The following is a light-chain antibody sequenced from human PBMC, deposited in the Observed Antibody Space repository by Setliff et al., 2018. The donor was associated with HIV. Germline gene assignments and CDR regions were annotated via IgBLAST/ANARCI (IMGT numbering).Light chain of an antibody. CDR1: NSDIGSHDY. V-gene: IGLV2-14*03. CDR2: SVT. J-gene: IGLJ1*01. CDR3: CSYAGSYTSFYV. Sequence: QSALAQPASVSGSPGQSITISCSGTNSDIGSHDYVSWYQQHPGKAPKLIIFSVTYRPSGVSDRFSGSKSGNTASLTISGLQPEDEADYYCCSYAGSYTSFYVFGTGTKVTVL.